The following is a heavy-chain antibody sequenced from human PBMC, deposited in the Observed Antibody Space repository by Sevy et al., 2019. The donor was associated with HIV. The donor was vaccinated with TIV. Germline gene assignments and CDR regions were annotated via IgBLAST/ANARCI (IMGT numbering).Heavy chain of an antibody. CDR3: ARGRPSMVRGVITPGWFDP. V-gene: IGHV4-34*01. D-gene: IGHD3-10*01. Sequence: SETLSLTCAVYGGSFSGYYWSWIRQPPGKGLEWIGEINHSGSTNYNPSLKSRVTISVDTSKNQFSLKLSSVPAADTAVYYFARGRPSMVRGVITPGWFDPWGQGTLVTVSS. CDR1: GGSFSGYY. J-gene: IGHJ5*02. CDR2: INHSGST.